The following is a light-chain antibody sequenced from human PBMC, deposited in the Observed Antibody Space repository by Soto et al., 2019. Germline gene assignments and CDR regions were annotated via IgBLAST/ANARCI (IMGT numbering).Light chain of an antibody. CDR3: QSYDSSLRGSKV. Sequence: QSVLTQPPSVSGAPGQRVTISCTGSSSNIGAGYDVHWYQQLPGTAPKLLIYGNSNRPSGVPDRFSGSKSGTSASLAITGLKTEDEADYYCQSYDSSLRGSKVFGGGTKLTVL. J-gene: IGLJ3*02. V-gene: IGLV1-40*01. CDR1: SSNIGAGYD. CDR2: GNS.